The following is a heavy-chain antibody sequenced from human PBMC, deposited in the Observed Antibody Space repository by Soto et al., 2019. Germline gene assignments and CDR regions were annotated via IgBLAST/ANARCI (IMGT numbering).Heavy chain of an antibody. V-gene: IGHV3-49*03. Sequence: PGGSLRLSCTASGFTFGDYAMSWFRQAPGKGLEWVGFIRSKAYGGTTEYSASVKGRFTISRDDSKSIACLQMNSLKTEDTAVYYCTSESDQNRDYCGQGTLVTVSS. CDR3: TSESDQNRDY. J-gene: IGHJ4*02. CDR2: IRSKAYGGTT. CDR1: GFTFGDYA.